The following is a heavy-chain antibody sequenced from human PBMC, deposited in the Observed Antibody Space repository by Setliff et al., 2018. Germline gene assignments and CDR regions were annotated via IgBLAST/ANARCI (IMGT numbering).Heavy chain of an antibody. CDR1: GFTFSDYY. J-gene: IGHJ5*02. CDR2: ISSSGSTI. CDR3: ARKMIEGRTNWFEP. V-gene: IGHV3-11*01. Sequence: GGSLRLSCAAPGFTFSDYYMSWIRQAPGKGLEWVSYISSSGSTIYYADSVKGRFTISRDNAKNSLYLQMNSLRAEDTAVYYCARKMIEGRTNWFEPWGQGSLVAVSS. D-gene: IGHD3-22*01.